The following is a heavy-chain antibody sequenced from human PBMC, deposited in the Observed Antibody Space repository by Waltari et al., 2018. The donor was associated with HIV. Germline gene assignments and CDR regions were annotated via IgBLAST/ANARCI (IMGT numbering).Heavy chain of an antibody. CDR1: GGPTSRGGSY. J-gene: IGHJ2*01. V-gene: IGHV4-31*03. CDR3: ASTHCSSTSCYADWYFDL. D-gene: IGHD2-2*01. Sequence: QVQLQESGPGLVTPSQTLSLTCTVSGGPTSRGGSYLRRIRQHPGKGLEWIGYIYYSGSTYYNPSLKSRVTISVDTSKNQFSLKLSSVTAADTAVYYCASTHCSSTSCYADWYFDLWGRGTLVTVSS. CDR2: IYYSGST.